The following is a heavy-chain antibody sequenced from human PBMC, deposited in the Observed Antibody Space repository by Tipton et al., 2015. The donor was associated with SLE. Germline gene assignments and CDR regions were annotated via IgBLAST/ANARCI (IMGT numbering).Heavy chain of an antibody. CDR2: INHSGNT. Sequence: TLSLTCAVYGGSFSGNHWSWIRQPPGKGLEWIGEINHSGNTNYNPSLKSRVTISVDTSKNQFSLKLSSVTAADTAVYYCARGRRRDYYYYYYMDVWGKGTTVTVSS. CDR3: ARGRRRDYYYYYYMDV. CDR1: GGSFSGNH. V-gene: IGHV4-34*01. J-gene: IGHJ6*03.